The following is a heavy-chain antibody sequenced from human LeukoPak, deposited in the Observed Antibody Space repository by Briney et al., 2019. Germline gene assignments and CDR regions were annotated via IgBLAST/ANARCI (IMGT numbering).Heavy chain of an antibody. D-gene: IGHD3-16*01. CDR2: IYYSGST. Sequence: SETLSLTCTVSGGSISSSSYYWGWIRQPPGKGLEWIGSIYYSGSTYYNPSLKSRVTISVDTSKNQFSLKMSSVTAADTAVYYCARGTYGRGGDMDVWGKGTTVTVSS. J-gene: IGHJ6*03. V-gene: IGHV4-39*07. CDR3: ARGTYGRGGDMDV. CDR1: GGSISSSSYY.